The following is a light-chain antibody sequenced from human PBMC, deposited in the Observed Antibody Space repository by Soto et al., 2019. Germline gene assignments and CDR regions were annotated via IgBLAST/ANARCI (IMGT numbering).Light chain of an antibody. CDR1: QSIRRS. Sequence: DIQMTQSPSSLSASVGDRVTITCRASQSIRRSLNWYQQKPGKAPKLLIYAASSLQGGVPSRFSGTGSGTDFTLTISSLQPEDFAIYYCQQSFNSPRTFGQGTKVDIK. V-gene: IGKV1-39*01. CDR2: AAS. J-gene: IGKJ1*01. CDR3: QQSFNSPRT.